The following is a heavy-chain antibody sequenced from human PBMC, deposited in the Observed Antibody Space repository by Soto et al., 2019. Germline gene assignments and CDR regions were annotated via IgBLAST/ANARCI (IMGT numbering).Heavy chain of an antibody. J-gene: IGHJ4*02. V-gene: IGHV4-59*11. D-gene: IGHD3-22*01. CDR3: ARAMDSFSSGYYWGGYFDY. Sequence: QVQLQESGPGLVKPSETLSLTCAVSGGSISPHYWSWIRQSPGKGLEWVGYVYYTGSTDYNHSLKNRVSISVDTYKNQFALKLSSVTAAETAVYYCARAMDSFSSGYYWGGYFDYWGQGDLVTVSS. CDR1: GGSISPHY. CDR2: VYYTGST.